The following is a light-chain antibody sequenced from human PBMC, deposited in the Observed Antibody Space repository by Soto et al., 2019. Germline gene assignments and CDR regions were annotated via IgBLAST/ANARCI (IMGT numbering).Light chain of an antibody. CDR2: DGS. Sequence: DIQMTQSPSTLSASVGDRVTITCRASQSISSGLAWYQQKPGKAPKLLIYDGSSLESGVPSRFSGSGSGTEFTLTISSLQPDDFATYYCQQYDSVLGTFGPGTKV. V-gene: IGKV1-5*01. J-gene: IGKJ1*01. CDR3: QQYDSVLGT. CDR1: QSISSG.